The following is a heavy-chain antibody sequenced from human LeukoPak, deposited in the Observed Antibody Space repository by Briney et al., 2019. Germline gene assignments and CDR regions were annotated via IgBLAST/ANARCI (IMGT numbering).Heavy chain of an antibody. CDR3: ARDAQWAMARRAFDI. V-gene: IGHV3-53*05. CDR1: GFTVRSNY. D-gene: IGHD1-26*01. Sequence: SGGSLRLSCAASGFTVRSNYMIGVRQAPGKGLESVSVIYSGGSTYYADSVKGRFTISRDNSKNTLYLQMNSLRAEDTAVYYCARDAQWAMARRAFDIWGQGTMVTVSS. J-gene: IGHJ3*02. CDR2: IYSGGST.